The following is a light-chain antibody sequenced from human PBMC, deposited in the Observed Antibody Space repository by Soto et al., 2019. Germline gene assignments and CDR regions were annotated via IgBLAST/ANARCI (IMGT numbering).Light chain of an antibody. CDR3: QQQAKGPLPT. J-gene: IGKJ1*01. CDR1: QSVTHSF. V-gene: IGKV3-20*01. Sequence: EIERAKDRGVRTVFNGGRSTHHYKTIQSVTHSFLAWYQQKPGQAPRLLIYGASRRATGIPDRFTGSGSGTDFTRTISSLYCELLTASDWQQQAKGPLPTFCQGTNVEIK. CDR2: GAS.